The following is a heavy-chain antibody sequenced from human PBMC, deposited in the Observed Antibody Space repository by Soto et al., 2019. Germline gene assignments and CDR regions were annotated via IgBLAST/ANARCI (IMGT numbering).Heavy chain of an antibody. D-gene: IGHD6-19*01. CDR3: ARRGSGWFFDY. CDR1: GGSISSSGYY. J-gene: IGHJ4*02. V-gene: IGHV4-39*01. CDR2: MHYSGST. Sequence: QLQLQESGLGLVKPSETLSLICTVSGGSISSSGYYWGWIRQPPGKGLEWIGSMHYSGSTYYNPSLKSRVTISLDTSNNQFSLTLNSVTASDTAVYYCARRGSGWFFDYWGQGTLVTVSS.